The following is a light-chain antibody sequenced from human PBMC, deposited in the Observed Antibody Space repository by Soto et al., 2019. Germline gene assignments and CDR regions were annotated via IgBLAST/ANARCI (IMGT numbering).Light chain of an antibody. Sequence: AIRMTQSPSSFSASTGDRVTITCRASQGISSYLAWYQQKQGKAPQLLLYAASTLQSGVPSRFSGSGSGTDFTITSSCLQSEDFETYYCQEYYSYPYTFGQGTKLEIK. CDR1: QGISSY. J-gene: IGKJ2*01. CDR3: QEYYSYPYT. CDR2: AAS. V-gene: IGKV1-8*01.